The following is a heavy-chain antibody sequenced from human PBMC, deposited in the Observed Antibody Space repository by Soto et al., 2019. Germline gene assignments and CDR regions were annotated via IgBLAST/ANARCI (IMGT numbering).Heavy chain of an antibody. CDR2: INHSGST. Sequence: SSETLSLTCAVYGGSFSGYYWSWIRQPPGKGLEWIGEINHSGSTNYNPSLKSRVTISVDTSKNQFSLKLSSVTAADTAVYYCATQVHLRYFDWLYSYGMDVWGQGTTVTVSS. D-gene: IGHD3-9*01. CDR3: ATQVHLRYFDWLYSYGMDV. V-gene: IGHV4-34*01. CDR1: GGSFSGYY. J-gene: IGHJ6*02.